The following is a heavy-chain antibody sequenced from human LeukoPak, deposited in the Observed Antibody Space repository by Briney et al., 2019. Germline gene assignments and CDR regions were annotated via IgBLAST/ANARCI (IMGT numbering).Heavy chain of an antibody. CDR1: GGSISSYY. D-gene: IGHD3-22*01. CDR2: IYYSGST. CDR3: ARVPYYYDSSATDY. V-gene: IGHV4-59*08. Sequence: SETLSLTCTVSGGSISSYYWSWIRQPPGKGLEWIGYIYYSGSTNYNPSLKSRVTISVDTSKNQFSLKLSSVTAADTAVYYCARVPYYYDSSATDYWGQGTLVTVSS. J-gene: IGHJ4*02.